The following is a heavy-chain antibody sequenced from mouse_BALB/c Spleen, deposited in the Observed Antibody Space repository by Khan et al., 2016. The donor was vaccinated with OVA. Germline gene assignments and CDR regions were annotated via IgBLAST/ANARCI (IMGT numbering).Heavy chain of an antibody. D-gene: IGHD1-1*01. V-gene: IGHV1S41*01. J-gene: IGHJ4*01. Sequence: DLVKPGASVKLSCKASGYTFTSYWINWIKQRPGQGLEWIGRIGPGSSNAYYNDMFKGKATLTVDTSSNTAYIQLSSLSSEDSAVECCARENYYGRGCYAMDYWGQGASVTVSA. CDR2: IGPGSSNA. CDR1: GYTFTSYW. CDR3: ARENYYGRGCYAMDY.